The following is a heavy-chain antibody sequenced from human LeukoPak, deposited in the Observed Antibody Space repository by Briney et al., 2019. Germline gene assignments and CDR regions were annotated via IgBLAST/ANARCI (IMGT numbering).Heavy chain of an antibody. Sequence: SDTLSLLCTVSGGPLSRYYWLWMRQPPGKGLEWIGYIYYSGNTNYNPSLKSRVTISVDTSKNQFSLKLSSVTAADTAVYYCARHEKPLDAFDIWGQGTMVTVSS. CDR3: ARHEKPLDAFDI. CDR1: GGPLSRYY. V-gene: IGHV4-59*08. CDR2: IYYSGNT. J-gene: IGHJ3*02.